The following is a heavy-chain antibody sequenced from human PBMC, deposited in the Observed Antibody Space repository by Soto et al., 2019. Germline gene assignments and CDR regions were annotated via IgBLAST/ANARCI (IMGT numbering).Heavy chain of an antibody. CDR2: IYYSGST. V-gene: IGHV4-39*01. CDR1: GGSISSSSYY. D-gene: IGHD6-13*01. Sequence: SETLSLTCTVSGGSISSSSYYWGWIRQPPGKGLEWIGRIYYSGSTYYTPSLKSRVTISVDTSKNQFSLTLSSVTAADTAVYYCASTGYSSSWEFYYYYYMDVWGKGTTVTVSS. J-gene: IGHJ6*03. CDR3: ASTGYSSSWEFYYYYYMDV.